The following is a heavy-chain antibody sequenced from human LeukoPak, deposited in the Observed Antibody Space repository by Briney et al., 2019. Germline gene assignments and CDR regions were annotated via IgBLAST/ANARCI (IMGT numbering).Heavy chain of an antibody. CDR2: IYYSGST. CDR3: ARTSLRAYGFDI. CDR1: GGSISSSSYY. D-gene: IGHD2-2*01. V-gene: IGHV4-39*01. Sequence: KPSETLSLTCTVSGGSISSSSYYWGWIRQPPGKGLEWIGNIYYSGSTYYNPSLKSRVTISVDTSKNQFSLKLSSVTAADTAVYYCARTSLRAYGFDIWGQGTLVTVSS. J-gene: IGHJ3*02.